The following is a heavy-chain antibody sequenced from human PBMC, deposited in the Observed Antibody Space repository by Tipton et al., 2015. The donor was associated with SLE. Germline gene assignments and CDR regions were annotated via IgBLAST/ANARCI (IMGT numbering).Heavy chain of an antibody. V-gene: IGHV4-4*08. CDR1: GGSISSYY. CDR2: IYTSGST. J-gene: IGHJ6*03. Sequence: TLSLTCTVSGGSISSYYWNWIRQSPGKGLEWIGYIYTSGSTNCNPSLKSRVTISVDPSKHQFSLKVSSVTAADTAVYYCARGGFGTVFYYYYMDVWGKGTTVTVSS. D-gene: IGHD6-13*01. CDR3: ARGGFGTVFYYYYMDV.